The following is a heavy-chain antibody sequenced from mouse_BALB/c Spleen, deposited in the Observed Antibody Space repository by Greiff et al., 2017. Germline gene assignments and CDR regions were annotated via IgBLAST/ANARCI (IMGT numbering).Heavy chain of an antibody. CDR2: IYPFNGGT. CDR3: AGRSGESQTFPNV. V-gene: IGHV1S29*02. J-gene: IGHJ1*01. Sequence: VQLQQSGPELVKSGTSVKISCKASGYTFTDYNMHCVKQSHGKSLEWIGYIYPFNGGTDYNQKFKSKATMTVDKSSSTEYMELRNLTSEDSAVYYRAGRSGESQTFPNV. CDR1: GYTFTDYN.